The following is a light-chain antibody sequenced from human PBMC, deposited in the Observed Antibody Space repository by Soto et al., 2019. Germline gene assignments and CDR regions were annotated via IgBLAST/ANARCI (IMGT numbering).Light chain of an antibody. V-gene: IGKV1-5*03. CDR3: QQYKSYSRT. Sequence: DIQMTQSPSTLSASVGDRVTITCRASQSISSWLAWYQQKPGKAPKLLIYMASSLESGVPSRFSGSGSGTEFTLTISSLQPDDFATYYCQQYKSYSRTFGQGTKVEIK. J-gene: IGKJ1*01. CDR1: QSISSW. CDR2: MAS.